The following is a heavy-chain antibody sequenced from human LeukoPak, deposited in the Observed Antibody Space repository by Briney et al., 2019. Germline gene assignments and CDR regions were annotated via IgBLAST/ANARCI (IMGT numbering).Heavy chain of an antibody. D-gene: IGHD1-26*01. V-gene: IGHV1-8*03. CDR3: ARSVREIVGATKEFGY. CDR1: GYTFTSYD. J-gene: IGHJ4*02. Sequence: GASVKVSCKASGYTFTSYDINWVRQATGQGLEWMGWMNPNSGNTGYAQKFQGRVTITRNTSISTAYMELSSLRSEDTAVYYCARSVREIVGATKEFGYWGQGTLVTVSS. CDR2: MNPNSGNT.